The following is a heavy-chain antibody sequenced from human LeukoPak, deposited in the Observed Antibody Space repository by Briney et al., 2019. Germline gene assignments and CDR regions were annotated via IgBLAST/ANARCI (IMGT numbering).Heavy chain of an antibody. CDR1: GFTFGDYA. D-gene: IGHD2-21*02. Sequence: GGSLRLSCTTSGFTFGDYALSWVRQAPGKGLEWVGFIRSKAYGGATEYAASVKGRFTISREDSKSIAYLQMNSLKNEDTAVYYCTKGRVTPDYWGQGTLVTVSS. CDR2: IRSKAYGGAT. CDR3: TKGRVTPDY. J-gene: IGHJ4*02. V-gene: IGHV3-49*04.